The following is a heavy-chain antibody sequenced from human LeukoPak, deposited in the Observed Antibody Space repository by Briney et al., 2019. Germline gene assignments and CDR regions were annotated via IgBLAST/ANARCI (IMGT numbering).Heavy chain of an antibody. J-gene: IGHJ4*02. CDR2: IYTSGST. D-gene: IGHD3-22*01. V-gene: IGHV4-61*02. CDR3: ASTTDDRHYYDSSVAH. Sequence: SQTLSLTCTVSGGSISSGSYYWSWIRQPAGKGLEWIGRIYTSGSTNYNPSLKSRVTISVDTSKNQFSLKLSSVTAADTAVYYCASTTDDRHYYDSSVAHWGQGTLVTVSS. CDR1: GGSISSGSYY.